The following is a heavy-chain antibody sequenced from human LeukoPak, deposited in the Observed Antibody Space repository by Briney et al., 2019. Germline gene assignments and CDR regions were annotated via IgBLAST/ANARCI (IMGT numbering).Heavy chain of an antibody. J-gene: IGHJ3*02. D-gene: IGHD6-13*01. CDR1: GFTFSSHW. Sequence: GGSLRLSCAASGFTFSSHWMSWVRQAPGKGLEWVANIKQDGSEKYYVDSVKGRFTISRDNAKNSLYLQMNSLRAEDTAVYYCARERYSTILNDALDIWGQGTMVTVSS. CDR3: ARERYSTILNDALDI. V-gene: IGHV3-7*01. CDR2: IKQDGSEK.